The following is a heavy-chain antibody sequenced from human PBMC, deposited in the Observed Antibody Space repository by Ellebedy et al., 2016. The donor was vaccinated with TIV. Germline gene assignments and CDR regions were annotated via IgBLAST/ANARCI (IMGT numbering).Heavy chain of an antibody. D-gene: IGHD7-27*01. CDR1: GFTLNNYW. CDR2: INEDGTKK. J-gene: IGHJ3*01. Sequence: GGSLRLSCTASGFTLNNYWMTWVRQAPGKGLEWVANINEDGTKKHYADSVKGRFTISRDNAKNSLYLQMNSLRAEDTAVYYCARDMGWGNERFNDAFDLWGQGTMVTVSS. V-gene: IGHV3-7*01. CDR3: ARDMGWGNERFNDAFDL.